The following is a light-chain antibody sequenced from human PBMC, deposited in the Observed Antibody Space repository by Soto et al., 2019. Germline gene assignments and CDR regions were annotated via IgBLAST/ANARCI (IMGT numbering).Light chain of an antibody. V-gene: IGKV3-15*01. CDR3: QQYNNGPT. CDR2: GAS. J-gene: IGKJ5*01. CDR1: QSVSSN. Sequence: EKGLTQSPATLSVSPGERATVSCRASQSVSSNLAWYQQKPGQAPRLLIYGASTRATGIPARFSGSGSGTEFTLTISSLQSEDFAVYYCQQYNNGPTFGQGTRRE.